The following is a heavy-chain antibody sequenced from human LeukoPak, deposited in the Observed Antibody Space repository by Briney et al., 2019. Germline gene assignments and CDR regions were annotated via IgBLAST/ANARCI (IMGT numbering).Heavy chain of an antibody. V-gene: IGHV1-69*13. D-gene: IGHD3-9*01. Sequence: GASVKVSCKASGGTFSNYSDNWLRQAPGQGLEWMGGIIPVCGTTNYAQKFQGRLTIAAAESASTAYMDLSSLRYDDTAVYYCARTDYDLLTTYERGSMDVWGQGTTVTVSS. CDR2: IIPVCGTT. CDR1: GGTFSNYS. J-gene: IGHJ6*02. CDR3: ARTDYDLLTTYERGSMDV.